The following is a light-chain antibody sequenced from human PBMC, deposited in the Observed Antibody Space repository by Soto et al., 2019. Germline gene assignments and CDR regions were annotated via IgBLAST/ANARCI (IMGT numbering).Light chain of an antibody. CDR3: QQYHTYSFT. CDR2: KAS. J-gene: IGKJ2*01. V-gene: IGKV1-5*03. Sequence: DIQMTQSPSTLSASVGDRVTITCRASQSISSWLAWYQQKPGKAPKALIHKASSLESGVPSRFSGSGSGTEFTLTISSLQPDDFATYYCQQYHTYSFTFGQGTKLEIK. CDR1: QSISSW.